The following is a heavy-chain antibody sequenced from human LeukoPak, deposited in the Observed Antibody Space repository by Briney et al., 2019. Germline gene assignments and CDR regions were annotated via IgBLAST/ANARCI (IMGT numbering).Heavy chain of an antibody. CDR2: IYSGGNT. CDR3: ARDEGSGSGSFDY. J-gene: IGHJ4*02. V-gene: IGHV3-53*01. Sequence: GGSLRLSCAASGFSVSSNFMNWVRQAPGKGLEWVSVIYSGGNTYYADSVKGRFTITRDSSKNTLYLQMNSLRAEDTAVYYCARDEGSGSGSFDYWGQGTLVTVSS. D-gene: IGHD3-10*01. CDR1: GFSVSSNF.